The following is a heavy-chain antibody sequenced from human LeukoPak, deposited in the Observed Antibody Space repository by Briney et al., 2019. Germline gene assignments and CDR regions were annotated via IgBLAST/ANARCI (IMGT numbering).Heavy chain of an antibody. Sequence: PSETLSLTCAVYGGSFSDYYWSWIRQPPGKGLEWIGEINHSRSTNYNPSLKSRVTISVDTSKNQFSLKLSSVTAADTAVYYCARHRKYYGSGSYHWFDPWGQGTLVTVSS. CDR3: ARHRKYYGSGSYHWFDP. J-gene: IGHJ5*02. CDR1: GGSFSDYY. CDR2: INHSRST. D-gene: IGHD3-10*01. V-gene: IGHV4-34*01.